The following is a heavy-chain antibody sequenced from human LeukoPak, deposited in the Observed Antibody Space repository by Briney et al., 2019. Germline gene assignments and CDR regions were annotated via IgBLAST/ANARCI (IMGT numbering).Heavy chain of an antibody. D-gene: IGHD1-20*01. Sequence: PSETLSLTCAVSGGSISSGGYSWSWIRQPPGKGLEWIGYIYHSGSTYYNPSLKSRVTISVDRSKNQFSLKLSSVTAADTAVYYCARGGGRYNWNPRCYFDYWGQGTLVTVSS. CDR2: IYHSGST. J-gene: IGHJ4*02. CDR3: ARGGGRYNWNPRCYFDY. CDR1: GGSISSGGYS. V-gene: IGHV4-30-2*01.